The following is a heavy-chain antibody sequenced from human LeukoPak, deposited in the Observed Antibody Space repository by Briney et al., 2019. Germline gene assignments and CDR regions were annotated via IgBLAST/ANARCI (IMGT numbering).Heavy chain of an antibody. Sequence: GGSLRLSCAASGFTFSSYSMNWVRQAPGKGLEWVSSISSSSSYIYYADSVKGRFTISRDNAKNSLYLQMNSLKAEDTALYYCARDTHYYGSGSPAFDFWGRGTMVTVSS. CDR2: ISSSSSYI. J-gene: IGHJ3*01. V-gene: IGHV3-21*01. D-gene: IGHD3-10*01. CDR1: GFTFSSYS. CDR3: ARDTHYYGSGSPAFDF.